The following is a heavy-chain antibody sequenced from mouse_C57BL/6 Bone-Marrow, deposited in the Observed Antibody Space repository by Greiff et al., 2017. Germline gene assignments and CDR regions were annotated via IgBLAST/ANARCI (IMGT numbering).Heavy chain of an antibody. CDR1: GYTFTDYE. D-gene: IGHD2-10*01. CDR2: IDPETGGT. V-gene: IGHV1-15*01. J-gene: IGHJ3*01. CDR3: TRSPSLLCDRGAWFAY. Sequence: LVESGAELVRPGASVTLSCTASGYTFTDYEMHWVKQTPVHGLGLIGAIDPETGGTAYNQKSMGKGILTADKSSSTAYLELRSLPSEDSAVYYCTRSPSLLCDRGAWFAYWGQGTLVTVSA.